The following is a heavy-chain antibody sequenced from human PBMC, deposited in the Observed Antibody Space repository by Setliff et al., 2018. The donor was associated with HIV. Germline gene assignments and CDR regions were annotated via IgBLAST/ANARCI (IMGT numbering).Heavy chain of an antibody. J-gene: IGHJ4*02. Sequence: ASVKVSCKTSGYTFTASYLHWVRQAPGQGLQWMGWMHPNSGATKYAQKFRDRVPLTGDTSISTASMELSSLNSDDTAMYYCATSTSRFFWNGFYQGGFGSRNSHSFENWGQGTLVTVS. CDR3: ATSTSRFFWNGFYQGGFGSRNSHSFEN. D-gene: IGHD3-3*01. CDR1: GYTFTASY. V-gene: IGHV1-2*02. CDR2: MHPNSGAT.